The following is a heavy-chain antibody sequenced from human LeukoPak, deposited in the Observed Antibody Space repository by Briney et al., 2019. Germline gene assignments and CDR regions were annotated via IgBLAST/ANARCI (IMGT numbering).Heavy chain of an antibody. Sequence: PGGSLRLCCAASGFTFSSYAMSWVRQAPGKGLEWVSAISGSGGSTYYADSVKGRFTISRDNSKNTLYLQMNSLRAEDTAVYYCAKERGYPVVSANFDPWGQGTLVTVSS. V-gene: IGHV3-23*01. CDR2: ISGSGGST. J-gene: IGHJ5*02. D-gene: IGHD4-23*01. CDR3: AKERGYPVVSANFDP. CDR1: GFTFSSYA.